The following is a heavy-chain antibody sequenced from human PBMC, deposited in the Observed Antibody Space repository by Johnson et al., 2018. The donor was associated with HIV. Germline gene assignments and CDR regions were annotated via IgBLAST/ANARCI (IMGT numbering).Heavy chain of an antibody. CDR1: GFTFSSYW. J-gene: IGHJ3*01. CDR2: ISGDGSRT. V-gene: IGHV3-74*02. Sequence: VQLVESGGGLVQPGGSLRLSCAASGFTFSSYWMHWVRQAPGKGLVWVARISGDGSRTYYADSVKGRFTISRDTAKNKMFVQLNSLRADDTAVYYCASSGPTWAFDFWGQGTMVTVSS. D-gene: IGHD3-10*01. CDR3: ASSGPTWAFDF.